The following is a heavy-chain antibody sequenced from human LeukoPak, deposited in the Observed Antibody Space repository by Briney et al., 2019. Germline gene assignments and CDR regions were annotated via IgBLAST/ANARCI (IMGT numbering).Heavy chain of an antibody. Sequence: SQTLSLTCTVSGGSISSGGYYWSWIRQHPGKGLEGIGYIYYSGSTYYNPSLKSRVTISVEPSKHPFSLQLRSVTAADTAVYYCAREDPQTRVPEGMDVWGQGTTVTVSS. CDR2: IYYSGST. J-gene: IGHJ6*02. CDR3: AREDPQTRVPEGMDV. V-gene: IGHV4-31*03. CDR1: GGSISSGGYY. D-gene: IGHD4/OR15-4a*01.